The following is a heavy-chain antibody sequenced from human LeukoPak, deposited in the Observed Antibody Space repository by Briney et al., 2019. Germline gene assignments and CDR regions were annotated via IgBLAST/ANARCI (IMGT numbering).Heavy chain of an antibody. J-gene: IGHJ4*02. CDR3: ARDLLEWYFDN. CDR1: GLTVSSTY. D-gene: IGHD3-3*01. CDR2: IYSGGST. V-gene: IGHV3-66*01. Sequence: GGSLRLSCAASGLTVSSTYMSWVRQTPGKGLEWVSVIYSGGSTYYADSVKGRFTISRDNSKNTLYLQMNSLRAEDTAVYYCARDLLEWYFDNWGQGTLVTVSS.